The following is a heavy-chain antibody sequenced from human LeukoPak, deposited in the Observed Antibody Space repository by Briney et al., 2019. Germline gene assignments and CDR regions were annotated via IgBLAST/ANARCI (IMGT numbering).Heavy chain of an antibody. CDR1: GGSISSSSYY. CDR3: ARVRYCSSTSCDDAFDI. D-gene: IGHD2-2*01. J-gene: IGHJ3*02. CDR2: INHSGST. V-gene: IGHV4-39*07. Sequence: SETLSLTCTVSGGSISSSSYYWGWIRQPPGKGLEWIGEINHSGSTNYNPSLKSRVTISVDTSKNQFSLKLSSVTAADTAVYYCARVRYCSSTSCDDAFDIWGQGTMVTVSS.